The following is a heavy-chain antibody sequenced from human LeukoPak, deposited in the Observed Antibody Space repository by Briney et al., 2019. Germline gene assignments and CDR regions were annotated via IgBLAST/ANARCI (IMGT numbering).Heavy chain of an antibody. D-gene: IGHD3-10*01. CDR2: ISATDGST. CDR1: RFTFSSYG. Sequence: GGSLRLSCAASRFTFSSYGMSWVRQAPGKGLEWVSVISATDGSTYYADSVKGRFTISRDKSKNTLYLQMNSLRAEDTAVYYCAKVTYGSGTYGAFDYWGQGTLVTVSS. V-gene: IGHV3-23*01. J-gene: IGHJ4*02. CDR3: AKVTYGSGTYGAFDY.